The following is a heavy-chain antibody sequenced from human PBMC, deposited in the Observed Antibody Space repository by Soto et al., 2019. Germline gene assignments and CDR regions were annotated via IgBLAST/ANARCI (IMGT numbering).Heavy chain of an antibody. CDR1: GYTCARYS. V-gene: IGHV1-3*01. CDR2: INAGNGNT. D-gene: IGHD2-2*01. Sequence: APLNRYRKGSGYTCARYSMHAVRQANEKRLEWMGWINAGNGNTKYSQKFHGGVTITRDTSASTAYIALSSLRSEDTAVYYCASDRDIVVVPADQTWFDPWGQGTLVTVSS. CDR3: ASDRDIVVVPADQTWFDP. J-gene: IGHJ5*02.